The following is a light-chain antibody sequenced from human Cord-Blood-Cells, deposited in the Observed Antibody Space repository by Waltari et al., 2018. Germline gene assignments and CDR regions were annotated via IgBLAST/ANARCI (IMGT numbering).Light chain of an antibody. Sequence: IQMTQSLSSLPASVGGRVTITCRPSQGISNYLAWYQQKPGKVPKLLIYAASTLQSGVPSRFSGSGSGTDFTLTISSLQPEDVATYYCQKYNSAPWTFGQGTKVEIK. J-gene: IGKJ1*01. V-gene: IGKV1-27*01. CDR2: AAS. CDR1: QGISNY. CDR3: QKYNSAPWT.